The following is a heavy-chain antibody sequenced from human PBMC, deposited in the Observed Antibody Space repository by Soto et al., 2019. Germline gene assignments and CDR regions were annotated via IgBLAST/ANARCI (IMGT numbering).Heavy chain of an antibody. J-gene: IGHJ6*02. CDR2: INPKSGGT. V-gene: IGHV1-2*04. Sequence: ASVKVSCKASGYSFTDYHIHWVRHSPGQGLEWLGRINPKSGGTSTAQKFQGWVTMTTDTSISTASMELTRLTSDDTAIYYCARGDSTDCSNGVCSFFYNHDMDVWGQGTTVTVSS. D-gene: IGHD2-8*01. CDR1: GYSFTDYH. CDR3: ARGDSTDCSNGVCSFFYNHDMDV.